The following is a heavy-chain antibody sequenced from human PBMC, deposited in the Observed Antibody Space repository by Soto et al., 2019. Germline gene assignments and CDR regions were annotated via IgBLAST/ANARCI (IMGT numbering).Heavy chain of an antibody. CDR2: ISVYYGNT. J-gene: IGHJ4*02. Sequence: ASVKVSCKASNYTFTSYGISWVRQAPGQGLEWMGWISVYYGNTNYAQKFQDRVTMTTDTSTSTAYLELRSLTSDDTAVDYCARGGLKWEGGVFDFCGQGTLVTVSS. CDR3: ARGGLKWEGGVFDF. CDR1: NYTFTSYG. V-gene: IGHV1-18*04. D-gene: IGHD1-26*01.